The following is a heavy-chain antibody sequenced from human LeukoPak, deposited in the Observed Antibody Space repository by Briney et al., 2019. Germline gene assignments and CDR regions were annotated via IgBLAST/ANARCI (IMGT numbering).Heavy chain of an antibody. V-gene: IGHV4-59*01. J-gene: IGHJ3*02. D-gene: IGHD3-16*01. Sequence: SETLSLTCTVSGGSISSFYWSWIRQPPGKGLEWIGYIYYSGSTNYNPSLKSRVTISVDTSKNQFSLKLSSVTAADTAVYYCARDLGTFLGAFDIWGQGTMVTVSS. CDR3: ARDLGTFLGAFDI. CDR2: IYYSGST. CDR1: GGSISSFY.